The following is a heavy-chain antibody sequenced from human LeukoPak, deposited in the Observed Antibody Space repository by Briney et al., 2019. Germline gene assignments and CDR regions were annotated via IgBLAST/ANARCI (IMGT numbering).Heavy chain of an antibody. V-gene: IGHV3-21*01. J-gene: IGHJ4*02. D-gene: IGHD6-6*01. CDR1: GFTFSAYA. CDR3: ASSRGGSSTDY. CDR2: ISSSSRYI. Sequence: KAGGSLRLSCEASGFTFSAYAMTWVRQAPGKGLEWVSSISSSSRYIYYADSLKGRFTISRDNAKNSLYLQMNSLRAEDTAVYYCASSRGGSSTDYWGQGTLVTVSS.